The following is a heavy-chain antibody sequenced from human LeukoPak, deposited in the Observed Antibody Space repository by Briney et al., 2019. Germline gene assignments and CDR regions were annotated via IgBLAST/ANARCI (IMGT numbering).Heavy chain of an antibody. V-gene: IGHV3-23*01. Sequence: PRGSLRLSCAASGFTFSSYAMAWVRQAPGKGLECVSGITGSGGRTYYADSVKGRFTISRDNSKNTLYLQMSSLRAEDTAVYYCAKRDYSDSNTYAPLFDYWGQGTLVTVSS. CDR2: ITGSGGRT. CDR1: GFTFSSYA. CDR3: AKRDYSDSNTYAPLFDY. D-gene: IGHD3-22*01. J-gene: IGHJ4*02.